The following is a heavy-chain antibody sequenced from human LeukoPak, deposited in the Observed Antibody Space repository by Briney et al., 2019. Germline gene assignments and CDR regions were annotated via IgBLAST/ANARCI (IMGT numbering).Heavy chain of an antibody. CDR3: ARLDSSGYYYSSYWFDP. CDR2: IYYSGST. Sequence: PSETLSLTCTASGGSISSYYWSWIRQPPGKGLEWIGYIYYSGSTNYNPSLKSRVTISVDTSKNQFSLKLSSVTAADTAVYYCARLDSSGYYYSSYWFDPWGQGTLVTVSS. J-gene: IGHJ5*02. D-gene: IGHD3-22*01. CDR1: GGSISSYY. V-gene: IGHV4-59*08.